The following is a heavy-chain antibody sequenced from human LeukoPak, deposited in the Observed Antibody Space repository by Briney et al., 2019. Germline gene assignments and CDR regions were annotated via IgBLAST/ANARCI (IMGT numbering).Heavy chain of an antibody. CDR1: GFTFIKYA. Sequence: GGSLRLSCAASGFTFIKYAIHWVRQAPGKGLEWVAVVSIDGSNKFYPDSVKGRFTISRDNAKNSVYLEINSLRAEDTAVYYCARPTRSSSPEYWGQGTLLTVSS. CDR3: ARPTRSSSPEY. V-gene: IGHV3-30-3*01. CDR2: VSIDGSNK. D-gene: IGHD6-13*01. J-gene: IGHJ4*02.